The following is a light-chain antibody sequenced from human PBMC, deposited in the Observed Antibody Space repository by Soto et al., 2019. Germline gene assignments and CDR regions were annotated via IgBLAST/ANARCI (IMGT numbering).Light chain of an antibody. Sequence: QSVLTQPPSVSGAPGQRVTISCTGRGSDIGAGYDVQWYHQRPGEAPRLLISGNSKRSTGVPDRFSGSKSGTSASLAITGLQAEDEADYYCQSYDSSLSVVFGGGTKLTVL. J-gene: IGLJ2*01. V-gene: IGLV1-40*01. CDR1: GSDIGAGYD. CDR2: GNS. CDR3: QSYDSSLSVV.